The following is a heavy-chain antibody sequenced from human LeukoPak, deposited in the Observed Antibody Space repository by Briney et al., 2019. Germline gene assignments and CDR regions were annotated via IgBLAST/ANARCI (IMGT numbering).Heavy chain of an antibody. J-gene: IGHJ6*03. Sequence: SETLSLTCTVSGGSISSYYWSWIRQPPGKGLEWIGYIYYSGSTNYNPSLKSRVTISVDTSKNQFSLKLSSVTAADTAVYYCARIRGSDLDYYYYMDVWGKGTTVTISS. CDR2: IYYSGST. D-gene: IGHD1-26*01. V-gene: IGHV4-59*12. CDR3: ARIRGSDLDYYYYMDV. CDR1: GGSISSYY.